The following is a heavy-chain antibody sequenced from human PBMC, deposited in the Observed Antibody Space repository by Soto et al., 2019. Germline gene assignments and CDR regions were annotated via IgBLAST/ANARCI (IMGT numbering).Heavy chain of an antibody. J-gene: IGHJ6*02. CDR3: ARDPLSSFAMDV. V-gene: IGHV1-69*13. Sequence: SVKVSCKASGDTFSSYAISWVRQAPGKGLEWMGKIIPTFGRTNYAQKFQGRLTVSADDSTSTAYMELRSLVSEDTAVYYCARDPLSSFAMDVWGQGTTVTVSS. D-gene: IGHD6-6*01. CDR2: IIPTFGRT. CDR1: GDTFSSYA.